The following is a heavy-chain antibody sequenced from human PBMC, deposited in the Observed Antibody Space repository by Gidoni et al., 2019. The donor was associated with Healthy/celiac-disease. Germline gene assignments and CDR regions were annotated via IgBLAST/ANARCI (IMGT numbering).Heavy chain of an antibody. D-gene: IGHD6-6*01. CDR1: GFTFSSYG. J-gene: IGHJ4*02. V-gene: IGHV3-30*18. CDR3: AKDLAARPDY. Sequence: QVQLVESGGGVVQPGRSLRLSCAASGFTFSSYGMHWVRQAPGKGLEWVAVISYDGSNKYYADSVKGRFTISRDNSKNTLYLQMNSLRAEDTAVYYCAKDLAARPDYWGQGTLVTVSS. CDR2: ISYDGSNK.